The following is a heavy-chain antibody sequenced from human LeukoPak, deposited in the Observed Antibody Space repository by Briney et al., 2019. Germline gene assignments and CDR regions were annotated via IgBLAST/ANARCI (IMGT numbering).Heavy chain of an antibody. J-gene: IGHJ4*02. D-gene: IGHD3-10*01. Sequence: SGGSLRLSCAASGFTFSNAWMSWVRQAPGKGLEWVGRIKSKTDGWTTDYAAPVKGRFTISRDDSKNTLYVQINSLKTEDTAVYYCTTGPYDYGSGTYYHWGQGTLVTVSS. CDR2: IKSKTDGWTT. CDR1: GFTFSNAW. CDR3: TTGPYDYGSGTYYH. V-gene: IGHV3-15*01.